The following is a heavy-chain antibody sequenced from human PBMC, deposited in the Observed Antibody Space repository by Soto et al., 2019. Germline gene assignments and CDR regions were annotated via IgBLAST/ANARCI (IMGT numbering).Heavy chain of an antibody. D-gene: IGHD6-6*01. J-gene: IGHJ4*02. CDR1: GFTFSDYY. CDR2: ISSSGRTI. Sequence: PVGSLRLSCAASGFTFSDYYMSWIRQAPGKGLEWVSHISSSGRTIYYADSVKGRFTISRDNAKKSLYLQMNSLRAEDTAVYYCARIYSRSSNLDYWGQGTLVTVSS. CDR3: ARIYSRSSNLDY. V-gene: IGHV3-11*01.